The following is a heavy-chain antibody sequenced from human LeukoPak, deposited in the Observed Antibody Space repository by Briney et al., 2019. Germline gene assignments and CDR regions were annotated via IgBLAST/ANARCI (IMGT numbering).Heavy chain of an antibody. J-gene: IGHJ4*02. CDR2: ILPNSGDT. Sequence: ASVRDSCNASGYSIRNYYLRWLRQDPGEGLEWVGWILPNSGDTFYAQRFRGRVTRTSDTSINTAYVDLDKLTSDDTVVYFCARPRHELVAALLLDYWGQGTLVTVSS. V-gene: IGHV1-2*01. D-gene: IGHD1-26*01. CDR1: GYSIRNYY. CDR3: ARPRHELVAALLLDY.